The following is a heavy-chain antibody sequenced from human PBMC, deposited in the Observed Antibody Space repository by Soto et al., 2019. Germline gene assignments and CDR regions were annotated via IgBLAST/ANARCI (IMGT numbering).Heavy chain of an antibody. CDR3: ATLPPRIVVVVLPIPS. V-gene: IGHV4-4*02. J-gene: IGHJ4*02. CDR1: GGSISSSSW. CDR2: NYHTGST. Sequence: PSETLSLTCVVSGGSISSSSWWSWGSQTPGKGGEGSGENYHTGSTKYNPSLKNRVTISLDKSNNQFSLTLKSVTAADTAVYYCATLPPRIVVVVLPIPSWGQGTLVTVSS. D-gene: IGHD2-15*01.